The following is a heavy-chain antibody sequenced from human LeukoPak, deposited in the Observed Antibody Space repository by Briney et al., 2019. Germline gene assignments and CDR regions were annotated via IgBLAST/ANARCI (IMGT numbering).Heavy chain of an antibody. D-gene: IGHD2-2*01. V-gene: IGHV1-2*06. J-gene: IGHJ5*02. CDR3: ARDIVEVTAALFWYDL. Sequence: ASVKVSCKASGYTFTRHYMHWVRQAPGQGLEWVGRINPNSGGAHYAQKFQGRVTMTRNTSINTAYMELSRLRSDDTAVYYCARDIVEVTAALFWYDLWGQGTLVTVSS. CDR1: GYTFTRHY. CDR2: INPNSGGA.